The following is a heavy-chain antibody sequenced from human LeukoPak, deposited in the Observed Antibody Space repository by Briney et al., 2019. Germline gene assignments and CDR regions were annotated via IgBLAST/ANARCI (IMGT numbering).Heavy chain of an antibody. CDR2: ISSSSSYI. CDR1: GFTFSSYA. J-gene: IGHJ4*02. CDR3: ASEAYYYDSSGYRHFDY. D-gene: IGHD3-22*01. V-gene: IGHV3-21*01. Sequence: GGSLRLSCAASGFTFSSYAMSWVRQAPGKGLEWVSSISSSSSYIYYADSVKGRFTISRDNAKNSLYLQMNSLRAEDTAVYYCASEAYYYDSSGYRHFDYWGQGTLVTVSS.